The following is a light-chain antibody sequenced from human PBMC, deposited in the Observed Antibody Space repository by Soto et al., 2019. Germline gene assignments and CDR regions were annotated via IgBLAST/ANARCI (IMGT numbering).Light chain of an antibody. J-gene: IGKJ1*01. CDR3: QQFGSSPRT. V-gene: IGKV3-20*01. CDR1: QSVNMY. Sequence: EMVMTQSPATLSVSPGERATLSCRASQSVNMYLAWYQQKPGQAPRLLMYGASRRPTGIPDRFSGSGSGTDFTLTISRLEPEDFAVYYCQQFGSSPRTFGQGTKVDIK. CDR2: GAS.